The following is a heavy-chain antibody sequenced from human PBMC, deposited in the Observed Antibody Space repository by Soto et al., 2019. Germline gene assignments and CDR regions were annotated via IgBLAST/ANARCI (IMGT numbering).Heavy chain of an antibody. CDR3: ASLMVWPAGYYYSMDV. J-gene: IGHJ6*02. CDR2: IIPIFGTA. CDR1: GGTFSSYA. D-gene: IGHD3-10*01. Sequence: QVQLVQSGAEVKKPGSSVKVSCKASGGTFSSYAISWVRQAPGQGLEWMGGIIPIFGTANYAQKFQGRVTIPADEATSTADMERSSLSSENTAVYYCASLMVWPAGYYYSMDVWGHGTTVTVSS. V-gene: IGHV1-69*01.